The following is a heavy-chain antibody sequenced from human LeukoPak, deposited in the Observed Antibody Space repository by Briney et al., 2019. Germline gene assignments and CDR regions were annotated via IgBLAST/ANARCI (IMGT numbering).Heavy chain of an antibody. Sequence: ASVKVSCKASGYTFTSYGISWVRQAPGQGLEWMGWISAYNGNTNYAQKLQGRVTMTTDTSTSTACMELRSLRSDDAAVYYCARDYDFWSGYSYYYYYYMDVWGKGTTVTVSS. CDR3: ARDYDFWSGYSYYYYYYMDV. CDR1: GYTFTSYG. D-gene: IGHD3-3*01. V-gene: IGHV1-18*01. J-gene: IGHJ6*03. CDR2: ISAYNGNT.